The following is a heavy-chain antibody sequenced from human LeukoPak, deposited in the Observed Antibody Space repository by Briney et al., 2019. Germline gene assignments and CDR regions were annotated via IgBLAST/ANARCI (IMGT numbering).Heavy chain of an antibody. Sequence: QPGTSLRLSCAASGFTFSSYGMHWVRQAPGKGLEWVAVIWYDGSDKYYADYVKVRFTISRDNSKNTLYLQMNSLRAEDTAVYYCARDMTVTTHNWFDPWGQGTLVTVSS. CDR3: ARDMTVTTHNWFDP. CDR2: IWYDGSDK. CDR1: GFTFSSYG. V-gene: IGHV3-33*01. D-gene: IGHD4-17*01. J-gene: IGHJ5*02.